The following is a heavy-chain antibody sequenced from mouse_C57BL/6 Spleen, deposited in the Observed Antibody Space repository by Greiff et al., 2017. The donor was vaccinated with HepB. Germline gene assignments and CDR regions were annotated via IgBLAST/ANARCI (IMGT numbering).Heavy chain of an antibody. D-gene: IGHD1-1*01. CDR2: IYPSDSET. V-gene: IGHV1-61*01. Sequence: QVQRQQSGAELVRPGSSVKLSCKASGYTFTSYWMDWVKQRPGQGLEWIGNIYPSDSETHYNQKFKDKATLTVDKSSSTAYMQLSSLTSEDSAVYYCARGATVVATDAMDYWGQGTSVTVSS. CDR3: ARGATVVATDAMDY. J-gene: IGHJ4*01. CDR1: GYTFTSYW.